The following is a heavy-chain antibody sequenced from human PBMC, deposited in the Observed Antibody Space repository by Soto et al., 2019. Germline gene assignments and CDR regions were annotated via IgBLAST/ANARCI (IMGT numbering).Heavy chain of an antibody. Sequence: EVQLVESGGGLVQPGGSLRLSCAASGFTFSSYWMYWVRQAPGKGLVWVSGINSDGGSTSYADSVKGRFTISRDNAKNTLYLQTNSLRAEDTAVYYCARGGSGSYCPYWGQGTLVTVSS. CDR3: ARGGSGSYCPY. V-gene: IGHV3-74*01. J-gene: IGHJ4*02. CDR2: INSDGGST. D-gene: IGHD3-10*01. CDR1: GFTFSSYW.